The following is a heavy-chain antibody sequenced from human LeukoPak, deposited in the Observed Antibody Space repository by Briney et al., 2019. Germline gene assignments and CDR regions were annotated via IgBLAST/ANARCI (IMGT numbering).Heavy chain of an antibody. CDR2: IYYSGNT. Sequence: PSETLSLTCTVSGGSISSTNYYWGWIRQPPGKGLEWIGSIYYSGNTYYTPSLKSRVTISVDTSKNQFSLKLSSVTAADTAVYSCARARGSGSYYHDYWGQGTLVTVSS. V-gene: IGHV4-39*07. D-gene: IGHD3-10*01. CDR3: ARARGSGSYYHDY. CDR1: GGSISSTNYY. J-gene: IGHJ4*02.